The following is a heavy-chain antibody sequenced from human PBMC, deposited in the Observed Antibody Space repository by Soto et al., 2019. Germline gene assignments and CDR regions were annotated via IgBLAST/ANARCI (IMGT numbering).Heavy chain of an antibody. CDR3: AGSGWSKLENFDL. CDR2: ISGTSTYI. Sequence: GGSLRLSCAASGFSFISYSMNWVRRAPGKGLEWVSSISGTSTYIYYADSVKGRFTISRDNAENSLYLQMNSLRAEDTAVYYCAGSGWSKLENFDLWGRGTLVTVSS. CDR1: GFSFISYS. D-gene: IGHD6-19*01. J-gene: IGHJ2*01. V-gene: IGHV3-21*01.